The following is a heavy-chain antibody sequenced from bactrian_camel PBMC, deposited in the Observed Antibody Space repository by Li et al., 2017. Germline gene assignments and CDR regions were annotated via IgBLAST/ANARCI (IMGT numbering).Heavy chain of an antibody. CDR2: TNSGTGQT. CDR1: GFAFSTFD. D-gene: IGHD8*01. V-gene: IGHV3S40*01. CDR3: ATFLGIDNWNKVYNV. Sequence: VQLVESGGGLVQPGGSLRLSCVASGFAFSTFDMTWVRQAPGKGLEWVSTTNSGTGQTWYADSVKGRFTISRDNAKNTVYLQMNSLKSEDTALYYCATFLGIDNWNKVYNVWGQGTQVTVS. J-gene: IGHJ4*01.